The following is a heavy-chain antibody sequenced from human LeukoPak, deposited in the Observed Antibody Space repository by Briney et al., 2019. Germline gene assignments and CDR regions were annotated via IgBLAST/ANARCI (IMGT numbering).Heavy chain of an antibody. CDR3: ARDFRMSGDLRDFDY. CDR2: ISSRSSAI. Sequence: GGSLSLSCAASGFTFSSYSMNWVRQAPGRGVEWGSWISSRSSAIYYAHSVKGRFTISRDNAKNSLYLQMNSLRAEDTSVYYCARDFRMSGDLRDFDYWGQGTLVTVSS. D-gene: IGHD2-21*02. CDR1: GFTFSSYS. V-gene: IGHV3-48*04. J-gene: IGHJ4*02.